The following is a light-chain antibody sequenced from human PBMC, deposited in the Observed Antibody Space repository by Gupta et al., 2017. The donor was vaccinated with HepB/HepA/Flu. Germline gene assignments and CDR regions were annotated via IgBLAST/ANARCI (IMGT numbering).Light chain of an antibody. V-gene: IGLV3-21*03. CDR1: NIGGRS. CDR2: DDS. J-gene: IGLJ2*01. Sequence: SSVLTQPPSVSVAPGKTATITCGGNNIGGRSVHWYQQKPGQAPVLVVYDDSDRPSGIPERFSGSNSGNTATLTITRVEGGDEADYYCQMWDSSSHVVFGGGTKLTVL. CDR3: QMWDSSSHVV.